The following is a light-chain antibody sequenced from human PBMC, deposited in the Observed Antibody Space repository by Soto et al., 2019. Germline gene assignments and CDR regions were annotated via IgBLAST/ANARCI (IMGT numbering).Light chain of an antibody. CDR2: LGS. J-gene: IGKJ3*01. V-gene: IGKV2-28*01. CDR1: QSLLQSNGYNY. CDR3: MQALQTPRT. Sequence: DIVMTQSPLSLPVTPGDPASISCRSSQSLLQSNGYNYLDWYLQKPGQSPQLLIYLGSNRASGVTDRFSGSGSGTDFTLKISRVEAEDVGVYYCMQALQTPRTFGPGTKVDIK.